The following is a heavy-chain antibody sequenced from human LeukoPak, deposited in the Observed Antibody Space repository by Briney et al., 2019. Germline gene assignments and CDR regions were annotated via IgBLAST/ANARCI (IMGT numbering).Heavy chain of an antibody. Sequence: GGSLRLSCAASRFTVSSTYMSWLRQAPGKGLEWVSLIYTGGTTYYAVSVKGRFTISRENSENTLYLQMNGLRAEGTAVYYCPCGITGSNNWFDPWGER. V-gene: IGHV3-53*01. CDR1: RFTVSSTY. D-gene: IGHD1-20*01. CDR2: IYTGGTT. J-gene: IGHJ5*02. CDR3: PCGITGSNNWFDP.